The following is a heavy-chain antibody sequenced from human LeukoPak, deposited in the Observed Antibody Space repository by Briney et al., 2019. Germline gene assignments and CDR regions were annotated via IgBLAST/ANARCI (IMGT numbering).Heavy chain of an antibody. J-gene: IGHJ6*03. D-gene: IGHD3-3*01. CDR3: ASCYDFNYYYMHV. CDR1: GGSISSYY. CDR2: IYYRGST. Sequence: SETLSLTCSVSGGSISSYYWSWIRQSPGKGLEWIGHIYYRGSTNYNPSLKSRVTISGDTSKNQISLKLTSVAAADTAVYYCASCYDFNYYYMHVWGKGTKVTVSS. V-gene: IGHV4-59*12.